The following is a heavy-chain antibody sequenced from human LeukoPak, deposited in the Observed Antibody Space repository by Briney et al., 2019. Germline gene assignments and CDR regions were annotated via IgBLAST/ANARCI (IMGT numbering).Heavy chain of an antibody. V-gene: IGHV3-74*01. CDR2: NNGDGGTT. J-gene: IGHJ5*02. Sequence: GGSLRLSCVASGFSLSGYWMYWVRQAPGKGLMYISRNNGDGGTTNYADVVKGRFTMSRDNVKNTLYLQMNSLRVEDTAVYYCARDPRNVGLAPWGQGTLVTVSS. D-gene: IGHD2-15*01. CDR3: ARDPRNVGLAP. CDR1: GFSLSGYW.